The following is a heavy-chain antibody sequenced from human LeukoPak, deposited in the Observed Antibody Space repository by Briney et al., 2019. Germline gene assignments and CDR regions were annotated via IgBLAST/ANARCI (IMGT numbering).Heavy chain of an antibody. Sequence: ASVKVSCKTSGYSFTNFGLSWVRQAPGQGLEWMGWITSQNGNVNYAQRFQGRVTMTTDTSTSTAYMELRSLKSDDTAVYYCAREVVNYYGSGSYFSQNYYGMDVWAKGPRSPSP. CDR1: GYSFTNFG. D-gene: IGHD3-10*01. CDR2: ITSQNGNV. J-gene: IGHJ6*02. V-gene: IGHV1-18*01. CDR3: AREVVNYYGSGSYFSQNYYGMDV.